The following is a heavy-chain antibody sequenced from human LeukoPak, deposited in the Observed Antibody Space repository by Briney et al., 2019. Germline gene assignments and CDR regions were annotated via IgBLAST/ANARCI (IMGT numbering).Heavy chain of an antibody. Sequence: PGGSLRLSCAASGFTFSIYSMNWVRQAPGKGLEWVSVLYAGGITFYADSVKGRFTISKDNSKNTLFLQMNSLRAEDTAVYYCAREHCAGGDCYGYVDYWGQGTLVTVSS. CDR1: GFTFSIYS. V-gene: IGHV3-66*01. J-gene: IGHJ4*02. CDR2: LYAGGIT. D-gene: IGHD2-21*02. CDR3: AREHCAGGDCYGYVDY.